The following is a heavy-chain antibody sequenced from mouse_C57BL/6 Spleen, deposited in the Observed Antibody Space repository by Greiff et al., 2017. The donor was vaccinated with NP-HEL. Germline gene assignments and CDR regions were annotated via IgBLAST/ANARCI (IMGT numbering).Heavy chain of an antibody. CDR2: IRNKANGYTT. D-gene: IGHD2-4*01. Sequence: EVKVEESGGGLVQPGGSLSLSCAASGFTFTDYYMSWVRQPPGKALEWLGFIRNKANGYTTEYSASVKGRFTISRDNSQSILYLQMNALRAEDSATYYCARYSDYDGYYFDYWGQGTTLTVSS. CDR1: GFTFTDYY. J-gene: IGHJ2*01. V-gene: IGHV7-3*01. CDR3: ARYSDYDGYYFDY.